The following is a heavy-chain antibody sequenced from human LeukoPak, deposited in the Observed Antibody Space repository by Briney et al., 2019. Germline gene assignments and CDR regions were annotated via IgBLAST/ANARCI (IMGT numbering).Heavy chain of an antibody. Sequence: PSETLSLTCTVSGGSISSGGYYWSWIRQHPGKGLEWIGYIYYSGSTYYNPSLKSRVTISVDTSKNQFSLKPSSVTAADTAVYYCARGPATKYYYYGMDVWGKGTTVTVSS. V-gene: IGHV4-31*03. CDR2: IYYSGST. CDR3: ARGPATKYYYYGMDV. D-gene: IGHD5-12*01. CDR1: GGSISSGGYY. J-gene: IGHJ6*04.